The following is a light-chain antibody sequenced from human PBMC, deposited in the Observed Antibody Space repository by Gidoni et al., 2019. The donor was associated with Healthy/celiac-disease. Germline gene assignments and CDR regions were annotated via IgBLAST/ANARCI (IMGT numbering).Light chain of an antibody. CDR3: QAYDSSLTGPVV. Sequence: QSVLTQPHSGSGAPGRRVTISCTGSSSNIGAGYDVHWYQLLPGTAPKLLISGNTNRPSGVPDRFSGSTSGTSASLAITGLQAEDEADYYCQAYDSSLTGPVVFGGGTKLTVL. V-gene: IGLV1-40*01. J-gene: IGLJ2*01. CDR1: SSNIGAGYD. CDR2: GNT.